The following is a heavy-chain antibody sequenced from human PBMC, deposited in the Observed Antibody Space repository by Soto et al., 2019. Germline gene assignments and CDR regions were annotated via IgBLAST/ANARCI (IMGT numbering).Heavy chain of an antibody. CDR1: GFTFSDYY. CDR3: ARRGVTTVNTGIYNGIDP. J-gene: IGHJ5*02. CDR2: ICGRSGYT. D-gene: IGHD4-17*01. Sequence: GGSLRLSCAASGFTFSDYYMTWIRQAPGKGLEWVSYICGRSGYTKYADSVKGRFTISRDSANSSPYLQKNSLRAEDTAVYYCARRGVTTVNTGIYNGIDPWGQGTLVTVSS. V-gene: IGHV3-11*06.